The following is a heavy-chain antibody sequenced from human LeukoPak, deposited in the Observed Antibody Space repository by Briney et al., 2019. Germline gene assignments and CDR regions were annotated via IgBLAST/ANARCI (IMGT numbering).Heavy chain of an antibody. CDR1: GFTFRNAW. CDR3: ARRLGLESGMDF. Sequence: PGGSLRLSCAASGFTFRNAWMTWVRQAPGKGLEWVGRIRSKTDGGATDYAVSVQGRFTISRDDSKNTLYLQMSSLKTEDTAVYYCARRLGLESGMDFWGQGTSVIVSS. J-gene: IGHJ6*02. D-gene: IGHD3/OR15-3a*01. CDR2: IRSKTDGGAT. V-gene: IGHV3-15*01.